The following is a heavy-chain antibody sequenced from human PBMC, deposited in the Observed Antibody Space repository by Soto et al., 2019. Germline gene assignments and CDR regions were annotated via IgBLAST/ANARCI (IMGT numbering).Heavy chain of an antibody. V-gene: IGHV4-39*01. CDR3: ARVGSGWYLTGSGMDD. D-gene: IGHD6-19*01. CDR1: GGSISSSSYY. Sequence: SETLSLTCTVSGGSISSSSYYWGWIRQPPGKGLEWIGSIYYSGSTYYNPSLKSRVTISVDTSKNQFSLKLSSVTAADTAVYYCARVGSGWYLTGSGMDDWGQGTTVTVSS. J-gene: IGHJ6*02. CDR2: IYYSGST.